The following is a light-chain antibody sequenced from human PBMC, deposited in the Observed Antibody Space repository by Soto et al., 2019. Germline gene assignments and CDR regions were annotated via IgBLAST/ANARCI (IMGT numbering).Light chain of an antibody. CDR1: QDISVY. CDR3: QKFNTAPLT. Sequence: DIPMTQSPSSLSASVGDRVTITCRASQDISVYLAWYQQKPGKVPKLLIYSASTLQSGVPSRFSGSGSGTDFTLTISSLQPEDVATYYCQKFNTAPLTVGQGTRLEIK. CDR2: SAS. V-gene: IGKV1-27*01. J-gene: IGKJ5*01.